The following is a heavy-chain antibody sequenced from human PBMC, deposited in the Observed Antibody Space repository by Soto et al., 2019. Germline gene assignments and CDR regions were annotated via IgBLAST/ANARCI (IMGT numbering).Heavy chain of an antibody. D-gene: IGHD1-26*01. V-gene: IGHV1-3*01. CDR2: INAGNGNT. J-gene: IGHJ6*02. Sequence: GASVKVSCKASGYTFTSYAMHWVRQAPGQRLEWMGWINAGNGNTKYSQKFQGRVTITRDTSASTAYMELSSLRSEDTAVYYCASGIVGALYYCYGVDVWGQGTTVSVS. CDR3: ASGIVGALYYCYGVDV. CDR1: GYTFTSYA.